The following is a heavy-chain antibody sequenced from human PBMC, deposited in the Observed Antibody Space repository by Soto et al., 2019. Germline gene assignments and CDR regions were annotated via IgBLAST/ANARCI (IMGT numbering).Heavy chain of an antibody. CDR2: IYHSGTS. D-gene: IGHD3-22*01. Sequence: SETLSLTCDVSGYSISSGYHWGWNRQPPGKGLEWIGSIYHSGTSYYNPSLMSRVGISVDTSKNQFSLKVTSVTAADTAVYYCAREAYDRADYWGQGTQVTVSS. CDR1: GYSISSGYH. V-gene: IGHV4-38-2*02. J-gene: IGHJ4*02. CDR3: AREAYDRADY.